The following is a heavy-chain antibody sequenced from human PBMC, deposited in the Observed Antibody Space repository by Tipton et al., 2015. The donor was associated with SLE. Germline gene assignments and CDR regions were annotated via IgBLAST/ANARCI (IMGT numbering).Heavy chain of an antibody. D-gene: IGHD1-1*01. Sequence: TLSLTCTVSGGSFTTYYWSWIRQPPGKGLEWIGHIYYIGTTSYNPSLESRVSISIDTSKNQFSLKLRSVTAADTAVYYCARTYTLNWYGGTGFYGMDVWGQGTTVTVSS. V-gene: IGHV4-59*01. CDR2: IYYIGTT. CDR3: ARTYTLNWYGGTGFYGMDV. J-gene: IGHJ6*02. CDR1: GGSFTTYY.